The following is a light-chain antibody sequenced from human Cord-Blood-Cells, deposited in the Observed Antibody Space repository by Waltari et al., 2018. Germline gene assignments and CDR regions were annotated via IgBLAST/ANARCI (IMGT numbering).Light chain of an antibody. V-gene: IGLV4-69*01. CDR2: LNSDGSH. CDR3: QTWGTGIWV. Sequence: QLVLTQSPSASASLGASVKLTCTLSSGHSSYAIAWHQQQPEKGPRYLRKLNSDGSHSKGDGIPDRFSGSSSGAERYLTLSSLQSEDEADYYCQTWGTGIWVFGGGTKLTVL. J-gene: IGLJ3*02. CDR1: SGHSSYA.